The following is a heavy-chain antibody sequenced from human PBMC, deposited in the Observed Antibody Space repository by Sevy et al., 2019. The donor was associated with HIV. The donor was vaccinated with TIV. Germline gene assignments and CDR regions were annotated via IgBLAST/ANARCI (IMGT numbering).Heavy chain of an antibody. CDR3: IPLPSAPFRNQLSLKLGXVTGPDTAVYYCARGRSAVATYYTWSTVAGYYFDY. CDR2: IHYSGST. J-gene: IGHJ4*02. Sequence: SETLSLTCTVSGDSISSGANYWGWIRQHPVKGLEWIGYIHYSGSTYDNPSLKSRITMSVDTSKNQFSLKLRSVTAATRSPRTGIPLPSAPFRNQLSLKLGXVTGPDTAVYYCARGRSAVATYYTWSTVAGYYFDYCGQGTLVTVSS. CDR1: GDSISSGANY. V-gene: IGHV4-31*03. D-gene: IGHD3-10*01.